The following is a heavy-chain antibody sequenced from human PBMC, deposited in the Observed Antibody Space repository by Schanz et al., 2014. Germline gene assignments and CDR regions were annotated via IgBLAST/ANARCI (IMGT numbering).Heavy chain of an antibody. CDR2: IDPNGGAT. CDR1: GYTFIDYY. V-gene: IGHV1-2*02. Sequence: QVLQVQSGSELKKPGTSVKVSCKASGYTFIDYYMHWVRQAPGQGLEWVGWIDPNGGATNHAQMLQGRVTMTRDTSISTAYMELSGLTSDDTAVYYCARLSVAGRPHVNYWYFDLWGRGTLVTVSS. J-gene: IGHJ2*01. CDR3: ARLSVAGRPHVNYWYFDL. D-gene: IGHD6-19*01.